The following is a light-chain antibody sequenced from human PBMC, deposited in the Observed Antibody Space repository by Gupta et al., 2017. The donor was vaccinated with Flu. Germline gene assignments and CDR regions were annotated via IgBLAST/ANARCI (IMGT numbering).Light chain of an antibody. J-gene: IGKJ2*01. CDR3: QFQNT. CDR2: KTS. Sequence: MTQFPSTMSVYVGDRGTITCRDSKSISSLLARDQQQPGKDTKIMIYKTSSLKSGVILRFSGSGSGTEFTRPLNSVQPDDSETYDGQFQNTFGQGTKVEIK. CDR1: KSISSL. V-gene: IGKV1-5*03.